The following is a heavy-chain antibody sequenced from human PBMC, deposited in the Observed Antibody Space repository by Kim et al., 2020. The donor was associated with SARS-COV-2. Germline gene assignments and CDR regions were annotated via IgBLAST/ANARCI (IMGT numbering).Heavy chain of an antibody. Sequence: YADSVKGRFTVSRDNAKNSLYLQMNSLRDEDTAVYYCASSDIGEFLFDYWGQGTLVTVSS. V-gene: IGHV3-48*02. J-gene: IGHJ4*02. D-gene: IGHD3-10*01. CDR3: ASSDIGEFLFDY.